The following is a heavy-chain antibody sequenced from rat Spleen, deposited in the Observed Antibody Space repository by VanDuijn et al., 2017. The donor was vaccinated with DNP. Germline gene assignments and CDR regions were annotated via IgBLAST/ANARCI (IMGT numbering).Heavy chain of an antibody. D-gene: IGHD1-4*01. V-gene: IGHV5-22*01. CDR2: ISYDGGIT. CDR1: GFTFSDYY. CDR3: ARHVLPLRVWDY. J-gene: IGHJ2*01. Sequence: EVQLVESGGGLVQPGRSLKLSCAASGFTFSDYYMAWVRPAPTKGLEWVAYISYDGGITNYADSVKGRFTISRDNAKNTLYLQMNSLRSEDMATYYCARHVLPLRVWDYWGQGVMVTVSS.